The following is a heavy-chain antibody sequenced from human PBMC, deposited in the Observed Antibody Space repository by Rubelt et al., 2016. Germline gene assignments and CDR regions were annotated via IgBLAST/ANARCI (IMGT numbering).Heavy chain of an antibody. J-gene: IGHJ6*02. CDR3: ARSMWVVPSYYGMDV. CDR2: ISWNSGSI. Sequence: ISWNSGSIGYADSVKGRFTISRDNAKNSLYLQMNSLRAEDTALYYCARSMWVVPSYYGMDVWGQGTTVTVSS. D-gene: IGHD2-2*01. V-gene: IGHV3-9*01.